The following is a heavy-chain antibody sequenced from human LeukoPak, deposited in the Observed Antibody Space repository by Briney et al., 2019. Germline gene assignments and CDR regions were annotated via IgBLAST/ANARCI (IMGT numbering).Heavy chain of an antibody. J-gene: IGHJ4*02. CDR3: ARGGGGHDY. D-gene: IGHD1-26*01. CDR1: GGSFSGYY. V-gene: IGHV4-34*01. Sequence: PSETQSLTCAVYGGSFSGYYWSWIRQPPGKGLEWIGEINHSGSTNYNPSLKSRVTISVDTSKNQFSLKLSSVTAADTAVYYCARGGGGHDYWGQGTLVTVSS. CDR2: INHSGST.